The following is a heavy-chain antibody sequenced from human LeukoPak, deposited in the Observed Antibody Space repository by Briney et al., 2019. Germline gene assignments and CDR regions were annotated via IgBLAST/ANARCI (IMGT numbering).Heavy chain of an antibody. CDR1: GFTFSSYW. CDR3: ARVDYSYGKGGAFDY. D-gene: IGHD5-18*01. J-gene: IGHJ4*02. CDR2: INSDGSRT. V-gene: IGHV3-74*01. Sequence: SGGSLRLSCAASGFTFSSYWMHWVRQAPGKGLVWVSRINSDGSRTTYADSVKGRFTISRDNAKNTLYLQMNSLRAEDTAVYYCARVDYSYGKGGAFDYWGQGTLVTVSS.